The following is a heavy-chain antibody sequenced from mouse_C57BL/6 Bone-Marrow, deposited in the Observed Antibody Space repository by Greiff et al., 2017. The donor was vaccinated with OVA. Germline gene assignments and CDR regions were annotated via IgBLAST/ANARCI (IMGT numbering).Heavy chain of an antibody. D-gene: IGHD3-2*02. CDR2: INPNNGGT. V-gene: IGHV1-18*01. CDR3: ASSAQATTWFAY. Sequence: VQLQQSGPELVKPGASVKIPCKASGYTFTDYNMDWVKQSHGKSLEWIGDINPNNGGTIYNQKFKGKATLTVDKSSSTAYMELRSLTSEDTAVYYCASSAQATTWFAYWGQGTLVTVSA. J-gene: IGHJ3*01. CDR1: GYTFTDYN.